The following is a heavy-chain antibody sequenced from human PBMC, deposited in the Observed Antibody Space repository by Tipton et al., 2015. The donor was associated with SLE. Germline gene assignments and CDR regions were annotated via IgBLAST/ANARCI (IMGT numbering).Heavy chain of an antibody. CDR3: ATHSSRTGDY. D-gene: IGHD6-13*01. J-gene: IGHJ4*02. CDR2: IYYSGST. Sequence: TLSLTCAVYGGSFSGYYWSWIRQPPGKGLEWIGYIYYSGSTNYNPSLKSRVTISVDTSKNQFSLKLSSVTAADTAVYYCATHSSRTGDYWGQGTLVTVSS. CDR1: GGSFSGYY. V-gene: IGHV4-59*01.